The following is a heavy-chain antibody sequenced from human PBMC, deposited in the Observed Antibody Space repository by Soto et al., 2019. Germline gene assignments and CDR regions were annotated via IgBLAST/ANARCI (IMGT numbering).Heavy chain of an antibody. CDR1: GFAFSSHP. CDR2: ITSDGFNT. Sequence: VQLLESGGDLVHPGGSLRLSCAASGFAFSSHPMSWVRQAPERGLEWVSSITSDGFNTYYADSVKGRFTISRDNSKNTVYLQINSLRAEDTAVYYCSKSGDGYWGQGTLVTVSS. V-gene: IGHV3-23*01. D-gene: IGHD3-10*01. CDR3: SKSGDGY. J-gene: IGHJ4*02.